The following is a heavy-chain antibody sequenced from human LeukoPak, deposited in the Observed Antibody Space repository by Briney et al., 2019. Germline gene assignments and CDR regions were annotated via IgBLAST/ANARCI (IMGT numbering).Heavy chain of an antibody. CDR2: IYYSGST. D-gene: IGHD1-1*01. Sequence: SETLSLTCTVSGGSIRSYYWSWIRQPPGKGLEWIGYIYYSGSTNYNPSLKSRVTISVDTSKNQFSLKLSSVTAADTAVYYCARLFANENYYYYRLDVWGQGTTVTVSS. J-gene: IGHJ6*02. CDR3: ARLFANENYYYYRLDV. CDR1: GGSIRSYY. V-gene: IGHV4-59*08.